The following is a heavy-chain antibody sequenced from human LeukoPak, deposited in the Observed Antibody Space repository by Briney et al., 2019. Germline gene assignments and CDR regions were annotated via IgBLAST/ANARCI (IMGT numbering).Heavy chain of an antibody. Sequence: SETPSLTCTVSGGSISSYYWSWIRQPPGKGLEWIGYIYYSGSTNYNPSLKSRVTISVDTSKNQFSLKLSSVTAADTAVYYCAGNYGYFYYYYGMDVWGQGTTVTVSS. J-gene: IGHJ6*02. CDR2: IYYSGST. CDR1: GGSISSYY. CDR3: AGNYGYFYYYYGMDV. D-gene: IGHD5-18*01. V-gene: IGHV4-59*01.